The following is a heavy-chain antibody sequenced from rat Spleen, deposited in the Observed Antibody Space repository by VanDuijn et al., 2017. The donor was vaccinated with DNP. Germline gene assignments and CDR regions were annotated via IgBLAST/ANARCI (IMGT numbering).Heavy chain of an antibody. CDR1: GFTFSDYA. Sequence: EVQLVESGGGLVQPGGSLKLSCAASGFTFSDYAMAWVRQSPKKGLEWVATIIYDGSSTYYRDSVKGRFTISRDNVRNTLYLQMNSLRSEDMATYYCVRWYNSGYYFDYWGQGVMVTVSS. J-gene: IGHJ2*01. D-gene: IGHD4-3*01. CDR2: IIYDGSST. V-gene: IGHV5-17*01. CDR3: VRWYNSGYYFDY.